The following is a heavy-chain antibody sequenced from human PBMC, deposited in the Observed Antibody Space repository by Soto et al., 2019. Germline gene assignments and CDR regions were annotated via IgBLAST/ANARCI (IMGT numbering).Heavy chain of an antibody. CDR3: ARAPPRGRTRPYNWNDVDAFDI. D-gene: IGHD1-20*01. J-gene: IGHJ3*02. V-gene: IGHV1-69*02. Sequence: ASVKVSCKASGGTFSSYTISWVRQAPGQGLEWMGRIIPILGLANYAQKFQGRVTITADRSTSTAYMELSSLRSEDTAVYYCARAPPRGRTRPYNWNDVDAFDIWGQGTMVTVSS. CDR2: IIPILGLA. CDR1: GGTFSSYT.